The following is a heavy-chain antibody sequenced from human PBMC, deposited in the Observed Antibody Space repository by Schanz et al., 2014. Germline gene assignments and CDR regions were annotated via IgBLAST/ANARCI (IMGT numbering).Heavy chain of an antibody. V-gene: IGHV3-21*01. CDR1: GFTFSTYT. Sequence: VQLVESGGGVVQPGRSLRLSCAASGFTFSTYTMNWVRQAPGKGLEWVSTVTTGGGAFYADSVKGRFTISRDNAKNSLFLQMHSLRADDTAVYYCARSTYYDILTGQTHTRVDVRYFDLWGRGTLVTVSS. CDR3: ARSTYYDILTGQTHTRVDVRYFDL. D-gene: IGHD3-9*01. J-gene: IGHJ2*01. CDR2: VTTGGGA.